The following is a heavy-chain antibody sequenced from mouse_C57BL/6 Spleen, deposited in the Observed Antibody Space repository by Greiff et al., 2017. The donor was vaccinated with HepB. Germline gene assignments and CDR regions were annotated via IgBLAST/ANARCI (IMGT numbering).Heavy chain of an antibody. J-gene: IGHJ1*03. D-gene: IGHD2-3*01. V-gene: IGHV1-82*01. Sequence: VQLQQSGPELVKPGASVKISCKASGYAFSSSWMNWVKQRPGKGLEWIGRIYPGDGDTNYNGKFKGKATLTADKSSSTAYMQLSSLTSEASAVYFCARWLLRGPYWYFDVWGTGTTVTVSS. CDR2: IYPGDGDT. CDR1: GYAFSSSW. CDR3: ARWLLRGPYWYFDV.